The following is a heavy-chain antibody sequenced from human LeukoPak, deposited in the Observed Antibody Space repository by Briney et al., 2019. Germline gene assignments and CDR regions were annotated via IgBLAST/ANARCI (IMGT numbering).Heavy chain of an antibody. CDR2: IYYSGST. V-gene: IGHV4-31*03. CDR1: GGSISSGGYY. D-gene: IGHD2-21*02. CDR3: ARSPVDDSHVYFDY. J-gene: IGHJ4*02. Sequence: PSETLSLTCTVSGGSISSGGYYWSWIRQHPGKGLEWFGYIYYSGSTYYNPSLKSRVTISVDTSKNQFSLKLSSVTAADTAVYYCARSPVDDSHVYFDYWGQGTLVTVSS.